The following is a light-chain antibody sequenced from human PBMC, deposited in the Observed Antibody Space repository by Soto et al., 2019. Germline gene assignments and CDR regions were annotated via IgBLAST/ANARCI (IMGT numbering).Light chain of an antibody. CDR1: QSVGSS. J-gene: IGKJ2*01. CDR2: AAS. V-gene: IGKV3-11*01. CDR3: QQRSNWPGA. Sequence: ETILTQSPATLSLSPGEGATLSCRASQSVGSSLAWYQQKPGQAPRLLIYAASIRATGIPARFSGSGSGTDFTLTISSLEPEDFAIYYCQQRSNWPGAFGQGNKLEIK.